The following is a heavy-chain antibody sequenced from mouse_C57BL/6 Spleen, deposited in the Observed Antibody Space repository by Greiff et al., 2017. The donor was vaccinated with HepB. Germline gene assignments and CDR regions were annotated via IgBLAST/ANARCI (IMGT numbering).Heavy chain of an antibody. CDR3: ARHGSPLYWYFDV. D-gene: IGHD1-1*01. J-gene: IGHJ1*03. CDR2: IYPGSGNT. V-gene: IGHV1-76*01. CDR1: GYTFTDYY. Sequence: QVQLKESGAELVRPGASVKLSCKASGYTFTDYYINWVKQRPGQGLEWIARIYPGSGNTYYNEKFKGKATLTAEKSSSTAYMQLSSLTSEDSAVYFCARHGSPLYWYFDVWGTGTTVTVSS.